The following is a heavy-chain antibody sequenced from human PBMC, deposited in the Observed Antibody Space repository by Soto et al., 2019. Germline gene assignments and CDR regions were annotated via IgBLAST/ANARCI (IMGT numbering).Heavy chain of an antibody. J-gene: IGHJ4*02. CDR3: ARGLRYSSSWLHGDY. CDR1: GYTFTTYF. CDR2: INPSDGST. Sequence: QVQLVQSGAEVKKPGASVKVSCKASGYTFTTYFMHWVRQAPGQGLEWMGIINPSDGSTTYAQKFQGRVTMTRDTSASTVYMELSSLRSEDTALYYCARGLRYSSSWLHGDYGGQGTLVTVSS. V-gene: IGHV1-46*03. D-gene: IGHD6-13*01.